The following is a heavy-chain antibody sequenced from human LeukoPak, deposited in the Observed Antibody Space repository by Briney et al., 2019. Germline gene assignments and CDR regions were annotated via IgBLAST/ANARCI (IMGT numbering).Heavy chain of an antibody. V-gene: IGHV3-48*03. J-gene: IGHJ6*03. D-gene: IGHD6-13*01. Sequence: GGSLRLSCAASGFTFSSYEMNWVRQAPGKGLEWVSYISSSGSTIYYADSVKGRFTISRDNSKNTLYLQMNSLRAEDTAVYYCAKAPPLGSSWYDSYMDVWGKGTTVTVSS. CDR3: AKAPPLGSSWYDSYMDV. CDR2: ISSSGSTI. CDR1: GFTFSSYE.